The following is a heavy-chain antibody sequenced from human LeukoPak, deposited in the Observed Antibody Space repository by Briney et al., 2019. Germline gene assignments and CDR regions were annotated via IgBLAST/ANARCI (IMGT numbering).Heavy chain of an antibody. V-gene: IGHV3-7*01. CDR1: GFTFSSYW. Sequence: GGSLRLSCAASGFTFSSYWMSWVRQAPGKGLEWVANIKQDGSEKYYVDSVKGRFTFSRDNAKNSLYLQMNSLRAEDTAVYYCARDGAYSYGPHYFDYWGQGTLVTVSS. J-gene: IGHJ4*02. CDR2: IKQDGSEK. D-gene: IGHD5-18*01. CDR3: ARDGAYSYGPHYFDY.